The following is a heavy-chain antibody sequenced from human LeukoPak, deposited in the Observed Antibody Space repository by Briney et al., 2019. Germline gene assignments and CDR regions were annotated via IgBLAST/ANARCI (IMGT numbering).Heavy chain of an antibody. CDR3: AKVLRGVVVPYFDY. CDR2: IGAGGSSGVI. CDR1: GFGFSGVE. D-gene: IGHD3-10*01. Sequence: PGGSLRLSCAASGFGFSGVEMNWVRQAPGKALEWIAYIGAGGSSGVIYYADSVKGRFTISRDNAKDSLFLQLNNLRADDTALYYCAKVLRGVVVPYFDYWGQGTLVTVSS. J-gene: IGHJ4*02. V-gene: IGHV3-48*03.